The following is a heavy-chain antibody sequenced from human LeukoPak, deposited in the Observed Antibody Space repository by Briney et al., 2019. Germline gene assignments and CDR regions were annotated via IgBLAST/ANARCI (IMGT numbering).Heavy chain of an antibody. CDR1: GYTFINYG. Sequence: ASVKVSCKASGYTFINYGINWVRQAPGQGLEWMGCISSYNGNTNYAQKFQGRVTMTTDTSTSTAYMELKSLRSDDTAVYHCARDGFSSSWPYYFDFWGQGSLVTVSS. D-gene: IGHD6-13*01. CDR2: ISSYNGNT. J-gene: IGHJ4*02. CDR3: ARDGFSSSWPYYFDF. V-gene: IGHV1-18*01.